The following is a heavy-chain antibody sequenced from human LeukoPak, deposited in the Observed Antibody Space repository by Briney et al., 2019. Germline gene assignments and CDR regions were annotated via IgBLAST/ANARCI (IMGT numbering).Heavy chain of an antibody. CDR1: GGSISSYY. CDR3: ARGDYYDSSGYYGGDAFDI. Sequence: SETLSLTCTVSGGSISSYYWSWIRQPAGKGLEWIGRIYTSGSTNYNPSLKSRVTMSVDTSKNQFSLKLSSVTAADTAVYYCARGDYYDSSGYYGGDAFDIWGQGTMVTVSS. CDR2: IYTSGST. D-gene: IGHD3-22*01. V-gene: IGHV4-4*07. J-gene: IGHJ3*02.